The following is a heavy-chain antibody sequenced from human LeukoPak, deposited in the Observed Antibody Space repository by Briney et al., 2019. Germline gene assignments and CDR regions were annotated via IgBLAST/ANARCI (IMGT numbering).Heavy chain of an antibody. Sequence: PSETLSLTCAVYGGSFSGYYWSWIRQPPGKGLEWIGEINHSGSTNYNPSPKSRVTISVDTSKNQFSLKLSSVTAADTAVYYCARGEISVGGFDYWGQGTLVTVSS. CDR2: INHSGST. CDR1: GGSFSGYY. J-gene: IGHJ4*02. D-gene: IGHD3-16*01. CDR3: ARGEISVGGFDY. V-gene: IGHV4-34*01.